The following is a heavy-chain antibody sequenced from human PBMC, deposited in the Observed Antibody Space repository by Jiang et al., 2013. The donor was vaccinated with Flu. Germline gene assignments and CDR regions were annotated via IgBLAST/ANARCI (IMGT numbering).Heavy chain of an antibody. CDR2: IYWNDDK. Sequence: GFSLSTSGVGVGWIRQPPGKALEWLALIYWNDDKRYSPSLKSRLTITKDTSKNQVVLTMTNMDPVDTATYYCAHSLYSGYGVSFDYWGQGTLVTVSS. V-gene: IGHV2-5*01. CDR3: AHSLYSGYGVSFDY. D-gene: IGHD5-12*01. CDR1: GFSLSTSGVG. J-gene: IGHJ4*02.